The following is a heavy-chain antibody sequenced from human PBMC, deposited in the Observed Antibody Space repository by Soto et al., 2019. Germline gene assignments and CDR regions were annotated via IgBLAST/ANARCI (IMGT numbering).Heavy chain of an antibody. D-gene: IGHD4-4*01. V-gene: IGHV1-24*01. J-gene: IGHJ6*02. CDR2: FDPEDGET. CDR3: ATVPPYTVGMGYGMDV. CDR1: GYTLTELS. Sequence: GASVKVSCKVSGYTLTELSMHWVRQAPGKGLEWMGGFDPEDGETIYAQKFQGRVTMTEDTSTDTAYMELSSLRSEDTAVYYCATVPPYTVGMGYGMDVWGQGTTVTVSS.